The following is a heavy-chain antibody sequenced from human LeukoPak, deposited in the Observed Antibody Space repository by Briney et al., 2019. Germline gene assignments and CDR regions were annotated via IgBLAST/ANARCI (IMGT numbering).Heavy chain of an antibody. CDR1: LFTLSSNY. CDR3: ARDRVTIFGVVISHYGMDV. Sequence: PGGSLRLSCAASLFTLSSNYMSCGRQAPGQGLGWVSVIYSGGSTYYADSVQGRFTISRDNSKNTMYLQMNSLRAEDTAVYYCARDRVTIFGVVISHYGMDVWGQGTTVTVSS. V-gene: IGHV3-53*01. D-gene: IGHD3-3*01. CDR2: IYSGGST. J-gene: IGHJ6*02.